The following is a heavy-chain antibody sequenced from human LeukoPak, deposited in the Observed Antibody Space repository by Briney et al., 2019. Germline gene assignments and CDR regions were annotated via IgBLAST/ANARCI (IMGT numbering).Heavy chain of an antibody. CDR1: GYTFTGYY. Sequence: ASVKVSCKASGYTFTGYYMHWVRQAPGQGLEWMGWINPNSGGTNYAQKFQGRVTMTRDTSISTAYMELSRLRSDDTAVYYCARAPRISGSYRLYYFDYWGQGTLVTVSS. V-gene: IGHV1-2*02. J-gene: IGHJ4*02. D-gene: IGHD1-26*01. CDR2: INPNSGGT. CDR3: ARAPRISGSYRLYYFDY.